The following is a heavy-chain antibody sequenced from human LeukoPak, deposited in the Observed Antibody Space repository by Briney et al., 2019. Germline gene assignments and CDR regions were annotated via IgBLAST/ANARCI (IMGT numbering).Heavy chain of an antibody. J-gene: IGHJ5*02. CDR1: GGTFSSYA. CDR3: AREPIFGMTWFDP. CDR2: IIPIFGTA. V-gene: IGHV1-69*13. D-gene: IGHD3-3*01. Sequence: SVNVSCKASGGTFSSYAISWVRQAPGQGLEWMGGIIPIFGTANYAQKFQGRVTITADESTSTAYMELSSLRSEDTAVYYCAREPIFGMTWFDPWGQGTLVTVSS.